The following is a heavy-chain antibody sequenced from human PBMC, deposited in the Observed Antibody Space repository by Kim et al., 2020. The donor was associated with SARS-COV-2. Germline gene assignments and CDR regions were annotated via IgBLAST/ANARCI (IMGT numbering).Heavy chain of an antibody. CDR2: VFNSGST. D-gene: IGHD3-10*01. CDR1: GGSISNYF. CDR3: ARGGSYGSGSYSKYGMDV. V-gene: IGHV4-59*01. J-gene: IGHJ6*02. Sequence: SETLSLTCTVSGGSISNYFWSWIQHFPGKGLEWIGYVFNSGSTNYNPSLKSRVTISVNTPKNQFSLKLTSLTAADTAVYFCARGGSYGSGSYSKYGMDVWGPGTTVTVSS.